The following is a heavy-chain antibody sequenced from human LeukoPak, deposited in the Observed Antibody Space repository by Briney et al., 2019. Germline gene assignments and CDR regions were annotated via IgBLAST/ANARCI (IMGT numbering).Heavy chain of an antibody. J-gene: IGHJ1*01. D-gene: IGHD3-22*01. CDR2: IIPILGIA. V-gene: IGHV1-69*04. CDR1: GGTFSSYA. CDR3: ARDFDYYDSSEKKYFQH. Sequence: SVKVSCKASGGTFSSYAISWVRQAPGQGLEWMGRIIPILGIANYAQKFQGRVTITADKSTSTAYMELSSLRSEDTAVYYCARDFDYYDSSEKKYFQHWGQGTLVTVSS.